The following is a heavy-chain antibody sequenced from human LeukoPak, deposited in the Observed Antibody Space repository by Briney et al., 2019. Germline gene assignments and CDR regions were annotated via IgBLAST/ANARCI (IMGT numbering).Heavy chain of an antibody. CDR1: GYTLSDYY. CDR2: IVPASGHT. V-gene: IGHV1-2*02. J-gene: IGHJ4*02. Sequence: GASVKVSCKASGYTLSDYYIHWVRQAPGQGLDWMGSIVPASGHTTYAQKFQGRITVTWDTSVNTAYMELSRLRSDDGAVYYCAGENYNNYPLDYWGQGTLITVSS. D-gene: IGHD4-11*01. CDR3: AGENYNNYPLDY.